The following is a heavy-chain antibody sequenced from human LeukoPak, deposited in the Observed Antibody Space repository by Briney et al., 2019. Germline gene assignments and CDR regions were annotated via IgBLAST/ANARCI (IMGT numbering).Heavy chain of an antibody. J-gene: IGHJ4*02. CDR1: GFTFSSYA. V-gene: IGHV3-23*01. CDR2: ISGSGGST. Sequence: GGSLRLSCAASGFTFSSYAMSWVRQAPGKGLEWVSAISGSGGSTYYADSVKGRFTISRDNSKNTLYLQMNSLRAEDTAVYYCARAAYDSSGYYCIADYWGQGTLVTVSS. CDR3: ARAAYDSSGYYCIADY. D-gene: IGHD3-22*01.